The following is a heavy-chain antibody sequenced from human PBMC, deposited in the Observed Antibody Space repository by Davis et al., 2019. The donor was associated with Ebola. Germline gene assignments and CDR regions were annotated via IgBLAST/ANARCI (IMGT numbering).Heavy chain of an antibody. Sequence: PGGSLRLSCAASGLFVSNNYMNWVRQAPEKGLEWVSGIYSGGSTHYADPVKGRFTISRDNSKNTLYLQMNSLRAEDTAVYYCAKGGYSSGWYGAFFDYWGQGTLVTVSS. CDR3: AKGGYSSGWYGAFFDY. CDR1: GLFVSNNY. D-gene: IGHD6-19*01. V-gene: IGHV3-53*01. CDR2: IYSGGST. J-gene: IGHJ4*02.